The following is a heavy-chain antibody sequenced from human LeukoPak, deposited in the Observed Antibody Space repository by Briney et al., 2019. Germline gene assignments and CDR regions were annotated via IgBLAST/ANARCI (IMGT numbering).Heavy chain of an antibody. CDR2: IYHSGRT. CDR3: ARGGGSGYYSDAFDI. V-gene: IGHV4-30-2*01. Sequence: SETLSLTCAVSGGSISSGGYSWSWIRQPPGKGLEWIGYIYHSGRTYYNPSLKSRVTMSVDRSKNQFSLKLSSVTAADTAVYYCARGGGSGYYSDAFDIWGQGTMVTVSS. D-gene: IGHD3-22*01. J-gene: IGHJ3*02. CDR1: GGSISSGGYS.